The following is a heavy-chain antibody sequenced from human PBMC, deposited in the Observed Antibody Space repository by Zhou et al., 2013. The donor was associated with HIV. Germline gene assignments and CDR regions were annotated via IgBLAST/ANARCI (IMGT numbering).Heavy chain of an antibody. J-gene: IGHJ6*03. D-gene: IGHD3-10*01. CDR1: GGSISSRTYY. CDR3: ARVSRPPXVTSYYMDV. CDR2: ISYTEST. V-gene: IGHV4-39*01. Sequence: QVQLQESGPGLVKPSETLSLTCIVSGGSISSRTYYWGWIRQPPGKGLEWIGTISYTESTYYNPSLKTPFTLSVDTSKNQFSLRLSSVTAADTAVYYCARVSRPPXVTSYYMDVWGQRDPRSPSP.